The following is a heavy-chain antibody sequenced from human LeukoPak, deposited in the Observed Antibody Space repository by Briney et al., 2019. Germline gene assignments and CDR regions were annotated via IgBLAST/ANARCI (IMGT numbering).Heavy chain of an antibody. D-gene: IGHD3-22*01. Sequence: PSETLSLTCTVSGGSISSGSSYWSWIRLPAGKGLEWIGRIYTSGSTNYNPSLKSRVTISLDTSKNQFSLKLSSVTAADTAVYYCARLITMIADGYSDAFDIWGQGTMVTVSS. CDR3: ARLITMIADGYSDAFDI. J-gene: IGHJ3*02. CDR2: IYTSGST. V-gene: IGHV4-61*02. CDR1: GGSISSGSSY.